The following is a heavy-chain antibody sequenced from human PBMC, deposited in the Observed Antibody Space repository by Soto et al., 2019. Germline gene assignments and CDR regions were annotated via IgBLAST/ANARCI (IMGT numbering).Heavy chain of an antibody. V-gene: IGHV1-69*13. J-gene: IGHJ6*02. CDR2: IIPIFGTA. Sequence: SVKVSCKASGGTFSSYAISWVRQAPGRGLEWMGGIIPIFGTANYAQKFQGRVTITADESTSTAYMELSSLRSEDTAVYYCATIQAGYSSSWYRGLYYYYGMDVWGQGTTVTVSS. CDR1: GGTFSSYA. CDR3: ATIQAGYSSSWYRGLYYYYGMDV. D-gene: IGHD6-13*01.